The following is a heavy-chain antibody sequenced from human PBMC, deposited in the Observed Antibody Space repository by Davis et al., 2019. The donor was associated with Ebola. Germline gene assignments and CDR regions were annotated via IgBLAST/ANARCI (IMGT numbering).Heavy chain of an antibody. D-gene: IGHD4-17*01. CDR2: IRYDGSNK. CDR3: AKGGAYGDYVSQDY. Sequence: GESLKTPCAAPGFTFSSYGMHWVRQAPGKGLEWVAFIRYDGSNKYYADSVKGRFTISRDNSKNTLYLQMNSLRAEDTAVYYCAKGGAYGDYVSQDYWGQGTLVTVSS. CDR1: GFTFSSYG. V-gene: IGHV3-30*02. J-gene: IGHJ4*02.